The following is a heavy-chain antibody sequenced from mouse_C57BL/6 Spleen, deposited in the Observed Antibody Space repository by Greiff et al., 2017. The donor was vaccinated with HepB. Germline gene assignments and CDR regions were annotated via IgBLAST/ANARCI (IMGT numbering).Heavy chain of an antibody. J-gene: IGHJ2*01. Sequence: QVQLKESGAELVKPGASVKISCKASGYAFSSYWMNWVKQRPGKGLEWIGQIYPGDGDTNYNGKFKGKATLTADKSSSTAYMQLSSLTSEDSAVYFCARSGSYESYFDYWGQGTTLTVSS. CDR3: ARSGSYESYFDY. D-gene: IGHD1-1*02. CDR2: IYPGDGDT. CDR1: GYAFSSYW. V-gene: IGHV1-80*01.